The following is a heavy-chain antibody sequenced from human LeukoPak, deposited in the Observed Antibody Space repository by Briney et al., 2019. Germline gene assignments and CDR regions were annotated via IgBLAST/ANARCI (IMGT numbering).Heavy chain of an antibody. Sequence: GSLRLSCAASGFTFSSYSMNWIRQPPGKGLEWIGEINHSGSTNYNPSLKSRVTISVDTSKNQFSLKLSSVTAADTAVYCCARGLGMRRANSSGRYNYWGQGTLVTLSS. CDR3: ARGLGMRRANSSGRYNY. V-gene: IGHV4-34*01. CDR1: GFTFSSYS. D-gene: IGHD6-19*01. CDR2: INHSGST. J-gene: IGHJ4*02.